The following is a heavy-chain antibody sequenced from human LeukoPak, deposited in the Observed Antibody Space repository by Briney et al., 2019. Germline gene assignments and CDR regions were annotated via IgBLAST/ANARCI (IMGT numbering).Heavy chain of an antibody. CDR1: GFTFSSYW. CDR3: ARAPSTPDFWSGYYGPAESDY. V-gene: IGHV3-7*01. Sequence: GGSLRLSCAASGFTFSSYWMSWVRQAPGKGLEWVANIKRDGSEKYYVDSVKGRFTISRDNAKNSLYLQMNSLRAEDTAVYYCARAPSTPDFWSGYYGPAESDYWGQGTLVTVSS. CDR2: IKRDGSEK. D-gene: IGHD3-3*01. J-gene: IGHJ4*02.